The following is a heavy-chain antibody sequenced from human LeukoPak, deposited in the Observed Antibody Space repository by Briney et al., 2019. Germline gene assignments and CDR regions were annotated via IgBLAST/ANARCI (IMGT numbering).Heavy chain of an antibody. CDR3: ARDGTGVYNLVQY. D-gene: IGHD5-24*01. J-gene: IGHJ4*02. CDR2: IIPLLTTT. V-gene: IGHV1-69*04. Sequence: SVKVSCKTSGGAFNNYALSWLRQAPGQGLEWIGRIIPLLTTTNYAQSFQGRVTITADTSTSTAYMELSSLRSEDTAVYYCARDGTGVYNLVQYWGQGTLVTVSS. CDR1: GGAFNNYA.